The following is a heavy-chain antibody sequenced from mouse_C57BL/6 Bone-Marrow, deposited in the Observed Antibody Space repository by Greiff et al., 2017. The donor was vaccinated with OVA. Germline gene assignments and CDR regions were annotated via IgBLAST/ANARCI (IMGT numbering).Heavy chain of an antibody. D-gene: IGHD4-1*02. V-gene: IGHV1-80*01. Sequence: QVQLKESGAELVKPGASVKISCKASGYAFSSYWMNWVKQRPGKGLEWIGQIYPGDGDTNYNGKFKGKATLTADKSSSTAYMQLSSLTSEDSAVYFCARGDQLGQYFDVWGTGTTVTVSS. CDR3: ARGDQLGQYFDV. CDR1: GYAFSSYW. CDR2: IYPGDGDT. J-gene: IGHJ1*03.